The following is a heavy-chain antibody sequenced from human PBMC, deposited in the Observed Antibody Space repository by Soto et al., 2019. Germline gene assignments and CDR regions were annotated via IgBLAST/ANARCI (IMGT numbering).Heavy chain of an antibody. Sequence: PGGSLRLSCAASGFTFSTYAMSWVRQAPGKGLEWVSSISGSGNSTYYAESVKGRFTISRDNSDSTLFLQMNSLSAEDTAVYYCAKKKGLSDNWGQGTLVTVSS. CDR2: ISGSGNST. V-gene: IGHV3-23*01. J-gene: IGHJ4*02. CDR1: GFTFSTYA. CDR3: AKKKGLSDN.